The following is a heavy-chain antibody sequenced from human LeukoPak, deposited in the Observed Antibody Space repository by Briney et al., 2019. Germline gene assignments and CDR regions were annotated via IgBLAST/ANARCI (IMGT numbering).Heavy chain of an antibody. CDR3: AKDKGREGDY. CDR1: GFTFDDFG. J-gene: IGHJ4*02. V-gene: IGHV3-20*04. CDR2: INWNGGST. Sequence: PGGSLRVSCAASGFTFDDFGMSWVRQAPGKGLEWVSGINWNGGSTGYADSVKGRFTISRDNSKNTLYLQMSSLRPEDTAVYYCAKDKGREGDYWGQGNLVTVSS.